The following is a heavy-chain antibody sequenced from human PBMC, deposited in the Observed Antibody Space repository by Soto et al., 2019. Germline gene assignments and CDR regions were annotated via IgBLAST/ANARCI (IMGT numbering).Heavy chain of an antibody. CDR3: AKAMYGDYVAFEY. Sequence: SGGSLRLSCAVSGFTFSSYAMSWVRQAPGKGLEWISSISPTGDNTYYADSVKGRFTISRDNSKNTLYLQMNRLRAEDTALYYCAKAMYGDYVAFEYWGQGTLVTAPQ. CDR1: GFTFSSYA. J-gene: IGHJ4*02. CDR2: ISPTGDNT. V-gene: IGHV3-23*01. D-gene: IGHD4-17*01.